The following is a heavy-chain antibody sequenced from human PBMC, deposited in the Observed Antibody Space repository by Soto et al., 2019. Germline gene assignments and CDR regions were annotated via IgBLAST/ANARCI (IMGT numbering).Heavy chain of an antibody. V-gene: IGHV3-33*01. CDR2: IWYDGSNK. Sequence: QVQLVESGGGVVQPGRSLRLSCAASGFTFSSYGMHWVRQAPGKGLEWVAVIWYDGSNKYYADSVKGRFTISRDNSKNTLYLQMNSLRAEDTAVYYCARDGPYYDSSGYPFGDWGQGTLVTVSS. D-gene: IGHD3-22*01. CDR1: GFTFSSYG. CDR3: ARDGPYYDSSGYPFGD. J-gene: IGHJ4*02.